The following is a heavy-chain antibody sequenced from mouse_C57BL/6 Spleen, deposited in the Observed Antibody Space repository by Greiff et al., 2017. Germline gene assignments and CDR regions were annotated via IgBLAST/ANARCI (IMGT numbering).Heavy chain of an antibody. Sequence: QVHVKQSGPGLVQPSQSLSITCTVSGFSLTSYGVHWVRQSPGKGLEWLGVIWSGGGTDYNADFISRLSISKDNSKSQVYFKMNSLQAEDTAIYYCARGTKCYAMDYWGQGTTLTVSS. CDR2: IWSGGGT. CDR1: GFSLTSYG. J-gene: IGHJ4*01. CDR3: ARGTKCYAMDY. V-gene: IGHV2-2*01. D-gene: IGHD1-3*01.